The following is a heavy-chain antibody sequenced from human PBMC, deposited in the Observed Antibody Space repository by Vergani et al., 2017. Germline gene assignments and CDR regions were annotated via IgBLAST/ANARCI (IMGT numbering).Heavy chain of an antibody. J-gene: IGHJ5*02. CDR1: GFTFSSYA. V-gene: IGHV3-23*04. CDR3: AKDRRLYSSSSRYNWFDP. D-gene: IGHD6-6*01. CDR2: ISGSGGST. Sequence: EVQLVESGGGLVQPGGSLRLSCAASGFTFSSYAMSWVRPAPGKGLEWVSAISGSGGSTYYADSVKGRFPSSRDNSKKTLYLQMNSRRAEDTAVYYCAKDRRLYSSSSRYNWFDPWGQGTLVTVSS.